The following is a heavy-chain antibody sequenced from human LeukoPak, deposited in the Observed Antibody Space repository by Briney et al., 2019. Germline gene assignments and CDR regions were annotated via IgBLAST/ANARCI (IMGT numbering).Heavy chain of an antibody. V-gene: IGHV4-59*01. CDR1: GGSISSYY. CDR3: ARYQPPDFDY. CDR2: IYYNGDT. D-gene: IGHD1-14*01. Sequence: SETLSFTCTVSGGSISSYYWSWIRQSPGKALEWIGYIYYNGDTYYNPSLKSRVTISLDKSKSQFSLKLGSVTAADTAVYYCARYQPPDFDYWGQGTLVTVSS. J-gene: IGHJ4*02.